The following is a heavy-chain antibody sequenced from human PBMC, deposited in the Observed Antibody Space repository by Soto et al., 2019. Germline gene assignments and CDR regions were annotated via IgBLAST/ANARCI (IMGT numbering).Heavy chain of an antibody. CDR2: ISSASGNI. CDR3: ARAVTGGIRYFDY. D-gene: IGHD4-17*01. V-gene: IGHV3-21*01. J-gene: IGHJ4*02. CDR1: GFTFSTFT. Sequence: GGSLRLSCAASGFTFSTFTMNWVRQAPGKGLEWVSSISSASGNIYYADSLKGRFSISRDNAKNSLSLQMNNLRVEDTAIYYCARAVTGGIRYFDYWGQGTLVTVSS.